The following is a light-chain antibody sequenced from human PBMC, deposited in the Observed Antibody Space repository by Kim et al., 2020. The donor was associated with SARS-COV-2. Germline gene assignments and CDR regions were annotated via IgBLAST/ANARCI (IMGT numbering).Light chain of an antibody. CDR2: GNS. CDR3: QSYDSSLTVV. V-gene: IGLV1-40*01. J-gene: IGLJ2*01. Sequence: GERVTIPCTVSSSNIGAGYGVHWYQQLPGTAPKLLIYGNSNRPSGVPDRFSGSKSGTSASLAITGLQAEDEADYYCQSYDSSLTVVFGGGTQLTVL. CDR1: SSNIGAGYG.